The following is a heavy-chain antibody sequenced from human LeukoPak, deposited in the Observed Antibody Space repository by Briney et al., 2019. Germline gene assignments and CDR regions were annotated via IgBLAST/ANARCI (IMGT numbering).Heavy chain of an antibody. J-gene: IGHJ4*02. D-gene: IGHD3-22*01. CDR3: ARRPSNYYDSSGYQTNFDY. CDR2: INHSGST. CDR1: GGSFSGYY. V-gene: IGHV4-34*01. Sequence: PSETLSLTCAVYGGSFSGYYWGWIRQPPGKGLEWIGEINHSGSTNYNPSLKSRVTISVDTSKNQFSLKLSSVTAADTAVYYCARRPSNYYDSSGYQTNFDYWGQGTLVTVSS.